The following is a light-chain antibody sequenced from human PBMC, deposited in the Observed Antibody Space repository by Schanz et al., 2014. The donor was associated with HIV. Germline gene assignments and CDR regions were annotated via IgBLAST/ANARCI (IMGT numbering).Light chain of an antibody. V-gene: IGLV2-14*01. CDR1: SRDVGGYNY. CDR3: SSYTSSILI. Sequence: QSALTQPASVSGSPGQSITISCTGTSRDVGGYNYVSWYQQHPGKAPKLMIYDVSNRPSGVSNRFSGSKSGNTASLTISGLQAEDEADYYCSSYTSSILIFGGGTKLTVL. J-gene: IGLJ2*01. CDR2: DVS.